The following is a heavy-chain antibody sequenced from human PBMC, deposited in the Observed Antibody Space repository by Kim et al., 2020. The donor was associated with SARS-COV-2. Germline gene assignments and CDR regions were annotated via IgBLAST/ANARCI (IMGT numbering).Heavy chain of an antibody. CDR3: ARSIAITGESLGYFDL. CDR1: GFTFSDYY. Sequence: GGSLRLSCAASGFTFSDYYMSWIRQAPGKGLEWVSYISSSGSTIYYADSVKGRFTISRDNAKISLYLQMNSLRAEDTAVYYCARSIAITGESLGYFDLWGRGTLVTVSS. V-gene: IGHV3-11*04. D-gene: IGHD7-27*01. J-gene: IGHJ2*01. CDR2: ISSSGSTI.